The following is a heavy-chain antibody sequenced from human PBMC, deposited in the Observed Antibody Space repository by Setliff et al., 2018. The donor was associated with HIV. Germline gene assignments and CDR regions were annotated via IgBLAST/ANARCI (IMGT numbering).Heavy chain of an antibody. CDR2: IYYSGST. CDR3: ARIFGDQGYYYGMDV. Sequence: TLSLTCTVSGGSISSYYWSWIREPPGKGLEWIGYIYYSGSTNYNPPLKSRVTISVDTSKNQFSLKLSSVIAADTAVYYCARIFGDQGYYYGMDVWGQGTTVTVSS. V-gene: IGHV4-59*01. D-gene: IGHD3-3*01. CDR1: GGSISSYY. J-gene: IGHJ6*02.